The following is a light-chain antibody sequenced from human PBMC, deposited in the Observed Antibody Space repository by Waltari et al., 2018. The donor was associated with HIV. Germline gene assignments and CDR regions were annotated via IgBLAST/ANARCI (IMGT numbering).Light chain of an antibody. Sequence: IQMTQSPSSRSAAVGDRVTITCRASHDINNYLAWFQQRPGEAPKSLIYAASTLQSGGPSKFRGSGSETYFTLTINCLQSADSATYYCQHYKGYPLPFGHGTRLAIK. CDR1: HDINNY. CDR2: AAS. CDR3: QHYKGYPLP. J-gene: IGKJ5*01. V-gene: IGKV1-16*02.